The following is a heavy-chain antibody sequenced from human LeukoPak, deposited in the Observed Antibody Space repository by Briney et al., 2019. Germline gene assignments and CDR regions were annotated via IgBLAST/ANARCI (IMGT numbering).Heavy chain of an antibody. J-gene: IGHJ4*02. V-gene: IGHV1-2*02. CDR2: INPNSGGT. CDR1: GYSFIDYY. CDR3: ARDSRYNDVGDY. Sequence: ASVKVSCKASGYSFIDYYIHWVRQAPGQGLEWMGWINPNSGGTNYAQKFQGRVTMTRDTSISTAYMELSRLRSDDTAVYFCARDSRYNDVGDYWAQGTLVTVSS. D-gene: IGHD3-10*01.